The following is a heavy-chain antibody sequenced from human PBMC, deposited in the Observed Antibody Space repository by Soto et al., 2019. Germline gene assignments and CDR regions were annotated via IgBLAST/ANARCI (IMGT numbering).Heavy chain of an antibody. CDR1: GFTFSSYG. V-gene: IGHV3-33*01. CDR3: ARELDCTNGVCYTMGY. J-gene: IGHJ4*01. CDR2: IWYDGSNK. Sequence: QVQLVESGGGVVQPGRSLRLSCAASGFTFSSYGMHWVRQAPGKGLEWVAVIWYDGSNKYYADSVKGRFTISRDNSKNTLYLQMNSLRAEDTAVYYCARELDCTNGVCYTMGYWGHGTLVTVSS. D-gene: IGHD2-8*01.